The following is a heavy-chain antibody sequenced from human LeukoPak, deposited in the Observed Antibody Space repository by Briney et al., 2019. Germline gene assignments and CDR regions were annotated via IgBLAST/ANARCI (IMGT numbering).Heavy chain of an antibody. CDR3: ARDLEQQLVPRYYYYGMDV. CDR1: GYTFTGYY. CDR2: INPNSGGT. D-gene: IGHD6-13*01. J-gene: IGHJ6*02. V-gene: IGHV1-2*02. Sequence: GASVKVSCKASGYTFTGYYMHWVRQAPGQGLEWMGWINPNSGGTNYAQKFQGRVTMTRGTSISTAYMELSRLRSDDTAVYYCARDLEQQLVPRYYYYGMDVWGQGTTVTVSS.